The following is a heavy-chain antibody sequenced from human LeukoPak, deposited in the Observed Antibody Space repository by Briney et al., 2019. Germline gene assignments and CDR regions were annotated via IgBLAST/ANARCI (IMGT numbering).Heavy chain of an antibody. J-gene: IGHJ3*02. CDR1: GGSISSYY. CDR2: IYYSGST. Sequence: PSETLSLTCTVSGGSISSYYWGWIRQPPGKGLEWIGYIYYSGSTNYNPSLKSRVTISVDTSKNQFSLKLSSVTAADTAVYYCARRRMATISAFDIWGQGTMVTVSS. D-gene: IGHD5-24*01. CDR3: ARRRMATISAFDI. V-gene: IGHV4-59*08.